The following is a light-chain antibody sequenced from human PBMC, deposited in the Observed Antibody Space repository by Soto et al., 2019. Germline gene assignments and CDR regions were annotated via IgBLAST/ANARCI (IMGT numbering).Light chain of an antibody. V-gene: IGKV1-39*01. CDR1: QTISTY. Sequence: DIQMTQSPSTLSASIGDRVTITCRASQTISTYLNWYQQKLGKAPTLLIYDASSLQSGVPSRFSCGGSGTDFTLNISSLQPEDFATYFCQQCYSSPRTFGQGTKVEIK. CDR3: QQCYSSPRT. CDR2: DAS. J-gene: IGKJ1*01.